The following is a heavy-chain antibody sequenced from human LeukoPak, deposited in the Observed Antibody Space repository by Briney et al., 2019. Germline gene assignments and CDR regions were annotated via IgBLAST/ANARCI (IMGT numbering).Heavy chain of an antibody. CDR2: IYYSGST. J-gene: IGHJ4*02. Sequence: SETLSLTCSVSGGSIRSYYWSWIRQPPGKGLEWIGYIYYSGSTNYNPSLKSRLTISVDTSKNQFSLKLSSATAADTAVYYCARRSSWSYYFDYWGQGTLVTVSS. CDR3: ARRSSWSYYFDY. CDR1: GGSIRSYY. D-gene: IGHD6-13*01. V-gene: IGHV4-59*01.